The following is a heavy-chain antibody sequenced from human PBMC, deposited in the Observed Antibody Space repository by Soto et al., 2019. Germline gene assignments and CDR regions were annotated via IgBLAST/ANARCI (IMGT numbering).Heavy chain of an antibody. CDR3: VTAGSYGTRWWFDP. CDR2: ISSNGGST. CDR1: GFTFSSYA. D-gene: IGHD3-10*01. J-gene: IGHJ5*02. Sequence: GGSLRLSCSASGFTFSSYAMHWVRQAPGKGLEYVSAISSNGGSTYYAESVKGRFTISRDNSKNTLYLQMSSLRAEDTAVYYCVTAGSYGTRWWFDPWGQGTLVTVSS. V-gene: IGHV3-64D*08.